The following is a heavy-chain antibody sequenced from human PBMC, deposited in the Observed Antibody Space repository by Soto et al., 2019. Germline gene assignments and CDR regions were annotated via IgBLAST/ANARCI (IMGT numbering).Heavy chain of an antibody. D-gene: IGHD3-16*01. Sequence: PSETLSLTCTVSGDSITGHDIFWGWIRRPPGQGLEWIGTISHSGDTFYNPPLESRLTMSLDASKNQFSMRLTSVTAADAGVYFCARQMRVPIPHLGGLAPLTSWGQGIQVTVSS. CDR2: ISHSGDT. CDR1: GDSITGHDIF. J-gene: IGHJ5*02. V-gene: IGHV4-39*01. CDR3: ARQMRVPIPHLGGLAPLTS.